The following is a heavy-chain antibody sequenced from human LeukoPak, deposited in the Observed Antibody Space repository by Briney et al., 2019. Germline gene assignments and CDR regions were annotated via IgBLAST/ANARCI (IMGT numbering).Heavy chain of an antibody. J-gene: IGHJ6*03. CDR3: AREFVLRYFEGYMDV. Sequence: GGSLRLSCAASGFTFSTYAMTWVRQAPGAGLEWVSAISSGYSTYYADSVRGRFIISRDNSKDTLYLQMNSLRAEDTAVYYCAREFVLRYFEGYMDVWGKGTTVTVSS. CDR1: GFTFSTYA. V-gene: IGHV3-23*01. D-gene: IGHD3-9*01. CDR2: ISSGYST.